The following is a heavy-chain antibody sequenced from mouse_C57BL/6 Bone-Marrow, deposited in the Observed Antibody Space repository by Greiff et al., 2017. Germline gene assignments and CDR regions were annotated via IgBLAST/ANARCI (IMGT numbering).Heavy chain of an antibody. CDR1: GYTFTSYW. CDR2: IDPSDSYT. Sequence: QVQLQQPGAELVMPGASVKLSCKASGYTFTSYWMHWVKQRPGQGLEWIGEIDPSDSYTNYNEKFKGKATLTVDKSSSTAYMQLSSLTSEYCAVYSVARGLLNYAMDYWGQGTTGTVSS. V-gene: IGHV1-69*01. CDR3: ARGLLNYAMDY. D-gene: IGHD1-1*01. J-gene: IGHJ4*01.